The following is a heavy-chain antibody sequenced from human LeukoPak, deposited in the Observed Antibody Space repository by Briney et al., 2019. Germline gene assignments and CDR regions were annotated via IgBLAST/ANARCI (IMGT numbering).Heavy chain of an antibody. V-gene: IGHV1-69*02. D-gene: IGHD3-22*01. CDR1: GGTFSSYT. J-gene: IGHJ4*02. CDR3: ARAEYYYDSSGYYFHY. CDR2: IIPILGIA. Sequence: SVKVSCKASGGTFSSYTISWVRQAPGQGLEWMGRIIPILGIANYAQKFQGRVTITADKSTSKASLELSTLSSEDTAVYYCARAEYYYDSSGYYFHYWRQGTLVPVSS.